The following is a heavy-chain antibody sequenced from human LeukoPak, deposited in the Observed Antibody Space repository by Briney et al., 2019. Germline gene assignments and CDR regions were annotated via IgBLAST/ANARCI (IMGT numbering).Heavy chain of an antibody. CDR2: ISTDGTTT. D-gene: IGHD3-10*01. Sequence: GGSLRLSCAASGFTFSSYWMHWARQAPGKGLVWVSRISTDGTTTNYAGSVKGRFTISRDNAKSTLYLQMNSLRAEDTAVYYCASYRNSNYGYSDYWGQGTLVTVSS. CDR1: GFTFSSYW. V-gene: IGHV3-74*01. CDR3: ASYRNSNYGYSDY. J-gene: IGHJ4*02.